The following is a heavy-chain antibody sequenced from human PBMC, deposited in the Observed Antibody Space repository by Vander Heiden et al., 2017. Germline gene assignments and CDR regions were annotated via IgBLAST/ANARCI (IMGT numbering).Heavy chain of an antibody. CDR3: TTDPLTTVTTYWFDP. J-gene: IGHJ5*02. CDR2: IKSKTDGGTT. V-gene: IGHV3-15*01. D-gene: IGHD4-17*01. CDR1: GFTFNNAG. Sequence: EVQLVESGGGLVKPGGSLRLSCAASGFTFNNAGMSWVRQAPGKGLEWVGRIKSKTDGGTTDYAAPVKGRFTISRDDSKNTLYLQMNSLKTEDTAVYYCTTDPLTTVTTYWFDPWGQGTLVTVSS.